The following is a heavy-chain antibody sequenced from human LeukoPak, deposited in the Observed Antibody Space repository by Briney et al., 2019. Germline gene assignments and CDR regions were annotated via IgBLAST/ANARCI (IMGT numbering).Heavy chain of an antibody. D-gene: IGHD1-26*01. CDR3: AKAHRGSYYSEIN. J-gene: IGHJ4*02. CDR1: GFIFSTYW. CDR2: INQDGSET. V-gene: IGHV3-7*05. Sequence: GGSLRLSCAASGFIFSTYWMSWVRLAPGKGLEWVANINQDGSETFYVDSVKGRFTISRDNGKNSMFVQMDSLRAEDTAVYYCAKAHRGSYYSEINGGQGTLVTVSS.